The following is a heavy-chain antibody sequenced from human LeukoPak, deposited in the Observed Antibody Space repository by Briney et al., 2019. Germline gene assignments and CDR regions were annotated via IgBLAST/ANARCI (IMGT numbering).Heavy chain of an antibody. D-gene: IGHD3-22*01. V-gene: IGHV3-30-3*01. Sequence: PGRSLRLSCAASGFTFSSYAMHWVRQAPGKGLEWVAVISYDGSNKYYADSVKGRFTISRDNSKNSLYLQMNSLRAEDTAVYYCARALGYYYDSSGTNLDYWGQGTLVTVSS. J-gene: IGHJ4*02. CDR1: GFTFSSYA. CDR2: ISYDGSNK. CDR3: ARALGYYYDSSGTNLDY.